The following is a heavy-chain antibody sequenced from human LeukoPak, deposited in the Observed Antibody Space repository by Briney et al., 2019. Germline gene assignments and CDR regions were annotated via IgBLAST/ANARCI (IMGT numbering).Heavy chain of an antibody. CDR3: ARPTWIQLWAHFDY. V-gene: IGHV1-3*01. CDR2: INAGNGNT. Sequence: ASVKVSCKASGYTFTSYAMHWVRQAPGQRLEWMGWINAGNGNTKYSQKFQGRVTITRDTSASTAYMELSSLRSEDTAVYYCARPTWIQLWAHFDYWGQGTQVTVSS. CDR1: GYTFTSYA. D-gene: IGHD5-18*01. J-gene: IGHJ4*02.